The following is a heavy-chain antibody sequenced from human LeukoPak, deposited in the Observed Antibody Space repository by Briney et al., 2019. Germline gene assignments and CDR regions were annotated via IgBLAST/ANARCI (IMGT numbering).Heavy chain of an antibody. CDR3: ARQHIVVVPAAIQGYFDY. J-gene: IGHJ4*02. CDR1: GGSVTSSNYY. V-gene: IGHV4-39*01. D-gene: IGHD2-2*02. Sequence: SETLSLTCTVSGGSVTSSNYYWGWIRQPPGKGLEWIGSIYYSGGTYYNPSLKSRVTISVDTSKNQFSLKLSSVTAADTAVYYCARQHIVVVPAAIQGYFDYWGQGTLVTVSS. CDR2: IYYSGGT.